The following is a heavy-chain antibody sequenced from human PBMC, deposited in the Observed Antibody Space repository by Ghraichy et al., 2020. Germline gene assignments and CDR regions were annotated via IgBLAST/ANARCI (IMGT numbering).Heavy chain of an antibody. CDR1: GGSISSGSYY. V-gene: IGHV4-61*02. CDR2: IYTSGST. CDR3: AGDWGEPADLGDDAFDI. Sequence: SETLSLTCTVSGGSISSGSYYWSWIRQPAGKGLEWIGRIYTSGSTNYNPSLKSRVTISVDTSKNQFSQKLSSVTAADTGVYYCAGDWGEPADLGDDAFDIWGLGTVVIVSS. J-gene: IGHJ3*02. D-gene: IGHD2-2*01.